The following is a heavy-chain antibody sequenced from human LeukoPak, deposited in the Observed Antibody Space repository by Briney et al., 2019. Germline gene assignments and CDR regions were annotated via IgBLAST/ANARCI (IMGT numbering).Heavy chain of an antibody. V-gene: IGHV3-7*03. CDR2: IKQDGSEK. J-gene: IGHJ3*02. CDR1: GFTFSSYW. Sequence: PGGSLRLSCAASGFTFSSYWMSWVRQAPGKGLEWVANIKQDGSEKYYVDSVRGRFTISRDNAKNSLYLQMNSLRAEDTAVYYCAKDRQWLRTDAFDIWGQGTMVTVSS. CDR3: AKDRQWLRTDAFDI. D-gene: IGHD5-12*01.